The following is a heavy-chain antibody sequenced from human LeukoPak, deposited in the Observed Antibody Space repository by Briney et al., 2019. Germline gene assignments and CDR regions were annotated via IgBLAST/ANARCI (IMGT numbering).Heavy chain of an antibody. D-gene: IGHD6-13*01. CDR2: IRYDGSNK. V-gene: IGHV3-30*02. CDR3: AKEASSSWYYYYYGMDV. CDR1: GFTFSSYG. J-gene: IGHJ6*02. Sequence: GGSLRLSCAASGFTFSSYGMHWVRQVPGKGLEWVAFIRYDGSNKYYADSVKGRFTVSRDNSKNTLYLQMNSLRAEDTAVYYCAKEASSSWYYYYYGMDVWGQGTTVTVSS.